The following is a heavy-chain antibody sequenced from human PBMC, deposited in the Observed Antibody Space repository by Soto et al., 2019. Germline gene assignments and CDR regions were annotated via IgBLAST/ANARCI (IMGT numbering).Heavy chain of an antibody. Sequence: ELQLVESGGGLVKPGGSLRLSCAASGFTFPGSSMNWVRQAPGKGLEWVASITSDSSYTQYADSLKGRFTISRDNAKNSLYLQMSSLRVEDTAVYYCASQELEPPPYFFESWGQGTLVTVSS. CDR2: ITSDSSYT. J-gene: IGHJ4*02. CDR1: GFTFPGSS. D-gene: IGHD1-1*01. CDR3: ASQELEPPPYFFES. V-gene: IGHV3-21*02.